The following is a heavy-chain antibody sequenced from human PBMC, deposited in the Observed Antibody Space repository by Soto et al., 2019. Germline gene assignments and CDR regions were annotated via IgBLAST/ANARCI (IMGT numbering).Heavy chain of an antibody. CDR2: INPNSGGT. CDR1: GYTFTGYY. D-gene: IGHD6-6*01. J-gene: IGHJ6*02. V-gene: IGHV1-2*04. Sequence: GASVKVSCKASGYTFTGYYMHWVRQAPGQGLEWMGWINPNSGGTNYAQKFQGWVTMTRDTSISTAYMELSRLRSDDTAVYYCARVPIAARPDYYYYGMDVWGQGTTVTVSS. CDR3: ARVPIAARPDYYYYGMDV.